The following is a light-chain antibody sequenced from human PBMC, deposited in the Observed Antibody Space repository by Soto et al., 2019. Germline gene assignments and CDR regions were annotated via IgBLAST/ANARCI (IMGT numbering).Light chain of an antibody. J-gene: IGKJ5*01. CDR2: GAS. CDR1: QGMSTY. Sequence: IQLTHSPSLLCASFGEMVTISFRASQGMSTYVAWYQQKPGKAPKLLIYGASTLQSGVPSRFSGSESGAEFTLTISSLQPEDFATYYCQQLHSYPITFGQGTRLEIK. V-gene: IGKV1-9*01. CDR3: QQLHSYPIT.